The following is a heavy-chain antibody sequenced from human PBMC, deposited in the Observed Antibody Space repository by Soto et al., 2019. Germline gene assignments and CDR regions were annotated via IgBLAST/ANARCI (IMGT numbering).Heavy chain of an antibody. D-gene: IGHD2-15*01. Sequence: QVQLVQSGAEVKKPGSSVKVSCKASGGTFSSYAISWVRQAPGQGLEWMGGIIPIFGTANYAQKFQGRVTITADESTSTAYMELSSLRSEDTAVYYCARDGEGYCSGGSCYWWAFDIWGQGTMVTVSS. J-gene: IGHJ3*02. CDR1: GGTFSSYA. V-gene: IGHV1-69*12. CDR2: IIPIFGTA. CDR3: ARDGEGYCSGGSCYWWAFDI.